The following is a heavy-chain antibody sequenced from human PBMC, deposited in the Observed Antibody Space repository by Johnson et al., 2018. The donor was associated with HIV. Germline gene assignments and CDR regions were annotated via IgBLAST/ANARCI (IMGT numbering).Heavy chain of an antibody. Sequence: QVQLVESGGGVVQPGRSLRLSCAASGFTFSSYGMHWVRQAPGKGLEWVAVIWYDGSNKYYADSVQGRFTLSRDNSKNTLYLQMNSLRAEDTAVYYCAKDRGSSSGWDAFDIWGQGTMVTVSS. CDR3: AKDRGSSSGWDAFDI. D-gene: IGHD6-6*01. V-gene: IGHV3-33*06. CDR2: IWYDGSNK. J-gene: IGHJ3*02. CDR1: GFTFSSYG.